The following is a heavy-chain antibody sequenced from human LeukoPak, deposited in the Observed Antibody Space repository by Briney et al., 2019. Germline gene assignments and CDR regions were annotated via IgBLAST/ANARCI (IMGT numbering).Heavy chain of an antibody. CDR3: ARDRVTMVRGVTPIGMDV. CDR1: GFTVSSNY. V-gene: IGHV3-66*01. CDR2: IYSGGST. Sequence: GGSLRLSCAASGFTVSSNYMSWVRQAPGKGLEWVSVIYSGGSTYYADSVKGRFTISRDNSKNTLYLQMNSLRAEDTAVYYCARDRVTMVRGVTPIGMDVWGQGTTVTVSS. D-gene: IGHD3-10*01. J-gene: IGHJ6*02.